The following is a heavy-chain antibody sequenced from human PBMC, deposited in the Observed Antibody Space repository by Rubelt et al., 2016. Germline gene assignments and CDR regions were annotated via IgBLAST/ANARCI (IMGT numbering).Heavy chain of an antibody. J-gene: IGHJ6*02. CDR3: ARVDSSSFYYYYGMDV. Sequence: EWVSVISGSAGSTYYADSVKGRFTISRDNSKNTLYLQMNSLRAEDTAVYYCARVDSSSFYYYYGMDVWGQGTTVTVSS. CDR2: ISGSAGST. D-gene: IGHD6-6*01. V-gene: IGHV3-23*01.